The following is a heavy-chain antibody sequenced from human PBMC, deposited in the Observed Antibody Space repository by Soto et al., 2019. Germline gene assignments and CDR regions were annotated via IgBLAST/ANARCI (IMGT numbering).Heavy chain of an antibody. CDR2: IFYSGST. D-gene: IGHD3-10*02. Sequence: QVQLQESGPGLVKPSETLSLTCTVSGGSISSYYWSWIRQPPGKGLEWIGFIFYSGSTSYNPSLKSRVTISIDTSEHQFSRKLNSVTAADTAVYYCASMIGDPVLSFDSWGQGTLVAVSS. V-gene: IGHV4-59*01. J-gene: IGHJ5*01. CDR1: GGSISSYY. CDR3: ASMIGDPVLSFDS.